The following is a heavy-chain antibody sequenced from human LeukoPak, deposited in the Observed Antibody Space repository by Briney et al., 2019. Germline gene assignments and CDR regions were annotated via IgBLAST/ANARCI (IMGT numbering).Heavy chain of an antibody. CDR2: IYYNGST. CDR3: ARTPIDFWSGYPSYYFDY. J-gene: IGHJ4*02. Sequence: SETLSLTCTVSGGSISGDYWSWIRQPPGRGLEWIGYIYYNGSTNYSPSLKSRVTMSVASSKNQFSLKLSSVTAADTAVYYCARTPIDFWSGYPSYYFDYWGQGTLVTVSS. D-gene: IGHD3-3*01. V-gene: IGHV4-59*01. CDR1: GGSISGDY.